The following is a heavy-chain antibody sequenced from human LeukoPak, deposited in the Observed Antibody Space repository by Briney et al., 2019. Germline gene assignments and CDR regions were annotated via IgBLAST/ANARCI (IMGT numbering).Heavy chain of an antibody. CDR1: GYTLTELS. CDR3: ATGHPYYYDSSGHDRFRFDP. V-gene: IGHV1-24*01. CDR2: FDPEDGGT. J-gene: IGHJ5*02. D-gene: IGHD3-22*01. Sequence: ASVKVSCKVSGYTLTELSMHWVRQAPGKGLEWMGGFDPEDGGTIYAQKFQGRVTMTEDTSTDTAYMELSSLRSEDTAVYYCATGHPYYYDSSGHDRFRFDPWGQGTLVTVSS.